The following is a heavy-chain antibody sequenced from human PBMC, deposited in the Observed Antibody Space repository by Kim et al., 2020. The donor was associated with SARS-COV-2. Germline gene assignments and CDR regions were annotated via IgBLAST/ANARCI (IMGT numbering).Heavy chain of an antibody. CDR3: ARDYYDSSGYYWFDP. J-gene: IGHJ5*02. D-gene: IGHD3-22*01. V-gene: IGHV3-30*07. Sequence: VKGRFTISRDNSKTTLYLQMNSMRAEDTAVYYCARDYYDSSGYYWFDPWGQGTLVTVSS.